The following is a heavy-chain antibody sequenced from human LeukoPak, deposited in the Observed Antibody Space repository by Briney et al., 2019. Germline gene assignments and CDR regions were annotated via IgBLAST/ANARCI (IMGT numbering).Heavy chain of an antibody. J-gene: IGHJ5*02. CDR2: IKQDGSAK. CDR3: ARSRSTGWFDP. V-gene: IGHV3-7*03. Sequence: PGGSLRLSCAASGFTFSSYWMSWVRLAPGKGLEWVANIKQDGSAKFYVESVKGRFTISRDNAKNSLYLQMNSLRAEDTAVYYCARSRSTGWFDPWGQGTLVTVSS. CDR1: GFTFSSYW. D-gene: IGHD1-14*01.